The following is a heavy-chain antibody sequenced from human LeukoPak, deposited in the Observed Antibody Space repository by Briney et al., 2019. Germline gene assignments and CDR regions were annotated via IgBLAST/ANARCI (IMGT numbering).Heavy chain of an antibody. Sequence: ASVKVSCKASGYTFTSYGISWVRQAPGQGLEWMGWISAYNGNTNYAQKLQGRVTMTTDTSTSTAYMELRSLRSDDTAVYYCARDLLPNGSDFWSGYPHFDYWGQGTLVTVST. J-gene: IGHJ4*02. CDR2: ISAYNGNT. CDR3: ARDLLPNGSDFWSGYPHFDY. D-gene: IGHD3-3*01. CDR1: GYTFTSYG. V-gene: IGHV1-18*01.